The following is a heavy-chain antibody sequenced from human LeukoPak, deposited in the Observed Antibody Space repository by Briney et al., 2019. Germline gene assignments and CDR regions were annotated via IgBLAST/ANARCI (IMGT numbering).Heavy chain of an antibody. J-gene: IGHJ4*02. Sequence: SETQSLTCTVSGGSINSYYWSWIRQPPGKGLEWIGYIYYSGSTNYNPSLKSRVTISVDTSKNQFSLKLSSVTAADTAVYYCASNKDSSSWYYFDYWGQGTLVTVSS. CDR3: ASNKDSSSWYYFDY. D-gene: IGHD6-13*01. V-gene: IGHV4-59*01. CDR2: IYYSGST. CDR1: GGSINSYY.